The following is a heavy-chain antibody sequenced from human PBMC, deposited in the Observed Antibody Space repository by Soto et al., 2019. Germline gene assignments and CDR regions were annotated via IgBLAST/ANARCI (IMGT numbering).Heavy chain of an antibody. J-gene: IGHJ5*02. CDR3: ARDIAKPNNWFDP. V-gene: IGHV4-31*03. Sequence: QVQLQESGPGLVKPSQTLSLTCSVSGGSISRGGYYWSWIRQHPGKGLEWIGYIYYSGETYYNPSINSRVTISVDTSKNQFSLSLRYVTAAETAVYYCARDIAKPNNWFDPWGQGTLVTVSS. CDR1: GGSISRGGYY. CDR2: IYYSGET.